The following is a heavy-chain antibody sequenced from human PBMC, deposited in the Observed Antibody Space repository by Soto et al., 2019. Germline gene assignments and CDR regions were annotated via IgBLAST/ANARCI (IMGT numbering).Heavy chain of an antibody. J-gene: IGHJ6*02. CDR3: AIFWLDIVVVPAALGYYYGMDV. CDR1: GYTFTGYY. V-gene: IGHV1-2*02. D-gene: IGHD2-2*03. Sequence: QVQLVQSGAEVKKPGASVKVSCKASGYTFTGYYMHWVRQAPGQGLERMGWINPNSGGTNYAQKFQGRVTMTRDTSISTVYMEVRRLRSDDTAVYYCAIFWLDIVVVPAALGYYYGMDVWGPGTTVTVSS. CDR2: INPNSGGT.